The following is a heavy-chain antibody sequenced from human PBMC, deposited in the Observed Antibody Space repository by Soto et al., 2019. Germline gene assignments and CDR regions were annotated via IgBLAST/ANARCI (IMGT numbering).Heavy chain of an antibody. CDR3: AKLGTMGVFDN. CDR2: ITFRGDYT. D-gene: IGHD1-26*01. V-gene: IGHV3-23*01. Sequence: EVHLLESGGGLVQPGGSLRLSCAASGFTFISYAMSWVRQAPGKGLEWLAGITFRGDYTYYADSVKGRFTLSRDNSRNRLDLQMNSLKVEDTALYFCAKLGTMGVFDNWGQGTLLTVSS. J-gene: IGHJ4*02. CDR1: GFTFISYA.